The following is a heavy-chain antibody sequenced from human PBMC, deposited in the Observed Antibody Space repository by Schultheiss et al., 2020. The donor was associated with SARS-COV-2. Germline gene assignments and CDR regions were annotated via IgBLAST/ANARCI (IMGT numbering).Heavy chain of an antibody. Sequence: GGSLRLSCAASGFTVSSYDMHWVRQAPGKGLEWVANIWYDGSNKYYADSVKGRFTISRDNSKNTLYLQMNSLRAEDTAVYYCARGASSDYGDSETSPPHDYWGQGTLVTVSS. CDR1: GFTVSSYD. CDR3: ARGASSDYGDSETSPPHDY. CDR2: IWYDGSNK. D-gene: IGHD4-17*01. J-gene: IGHJ4*02. V-gene: IGHV3-30*02.